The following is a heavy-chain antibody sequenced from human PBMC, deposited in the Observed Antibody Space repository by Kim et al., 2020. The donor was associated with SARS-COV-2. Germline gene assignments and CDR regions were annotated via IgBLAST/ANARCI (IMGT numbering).Heavy chain of an antibody. V-gene: IGHV4-31*02. D-gene: IGHD6-13*01. Sequence: YYTPSPKSRVTISVDTSKNQFSLKLSSVTAADTAVYYCARQQLVLNWFDPWGQGTLVTVSS. CDR3: ARQQLVLNWFDP. J-gene: IGHJ5*02.